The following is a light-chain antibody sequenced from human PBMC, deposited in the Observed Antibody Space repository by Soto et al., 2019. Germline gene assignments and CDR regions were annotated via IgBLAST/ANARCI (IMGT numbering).Light chain of an antibody. CDR3: MQALQTPRT. J-gene: IGKJ1*01. CDR2: LGS. V-gene: IGKV2-28*01. Sequence: DIVLTQSPLSLPVTPGEPASLSCRSSQSLLGSGGHNYLDWYVQKPGQSPQFVIFLGSHRPTGVPDRFSGSGSGTDFTLEIGRVEAEDVGVYFCMQALQTPRTFGQGTRVEI. CDR1: QSLLGSGGHNY.